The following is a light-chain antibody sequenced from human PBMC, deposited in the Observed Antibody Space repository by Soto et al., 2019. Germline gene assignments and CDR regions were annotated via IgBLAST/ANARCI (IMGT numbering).Light chain of an antibody. CDR3: QQRSNWPLT. J-gene: IGKJ4*01. Sequence: DIVLTQSPGTLSLSPGERATLSCRASQSVDSSYLAWYQAKPGQAPRLLIYAAASRATGIPDRFSGSGSGTDFTLAISSLEPEDFAAYYCQQRSNWPLTFGGGTKVDI. CDR2: AAA. CDR1: QSVDSSY. V-gene: IGKV3D-20*02.